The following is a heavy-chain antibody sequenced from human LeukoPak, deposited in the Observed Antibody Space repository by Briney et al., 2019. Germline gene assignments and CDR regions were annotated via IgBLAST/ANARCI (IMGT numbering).Heavy chain of an antibody. CDR3: ARGSYYDSSGDLDY. D-gene: IGHD3-22*01. CDR2: ISSSGSTI. J-gene: IGHJ4*02. Sequence: GGSLRLSCAASGFTFSSYAMSWVRQAPGKGLEWVSYISSSGSTIYYADSVKGRFTISRDNAKNSLYLQMNSLRAEDTAVYYCARGSYYDSSGDLDYWGQGTLVTVSS. V-gene: IGHV3-48*04. CDR1: GFTFSSYA.